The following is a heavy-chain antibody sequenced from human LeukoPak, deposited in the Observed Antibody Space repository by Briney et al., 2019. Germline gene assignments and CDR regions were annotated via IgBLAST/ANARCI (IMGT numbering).Heavy chain of an antibody. J-gene: IGHJ4*02. CDR2: IHYSGST. CDR3: ARAYSSSWYLGYYFDY. Sequence: PSETLSLTCTVSGGSISSHYWSWIRQPPGKGLEWIGYIHYSGSTNYNPSLKSRVTISVDTSKNQFSLKLSSVTAADTAVYYCARAYSSSWYLGYYFDYWGQGTLVTVSS. D-gene: IGHD6-13*01. CDR1: GGSISSHY. V-gene: IGHV4-59*11.